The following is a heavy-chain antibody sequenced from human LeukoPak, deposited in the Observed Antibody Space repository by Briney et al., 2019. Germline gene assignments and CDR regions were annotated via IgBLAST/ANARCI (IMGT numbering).Heavy chain of an antibody. V-gene: IGHV4-59*08. J-gene: IGHJ5*02. D-gene: IGHD3-22*01. CDR1: GGSISRYY. Sequence: PSETLSLTCTASGGSISRYYCSCVRQPPGKGLEWIGYIYYSGSTNYNPSLKSRVTISVDTSKNQYSLKLSSVTAADTPVYYCARQVYYDSSSYYRWFDPWGQGTLVTVSS. CDR3: ARQVYYDSSSYYRWFDP. CDR2: IYYSGST.